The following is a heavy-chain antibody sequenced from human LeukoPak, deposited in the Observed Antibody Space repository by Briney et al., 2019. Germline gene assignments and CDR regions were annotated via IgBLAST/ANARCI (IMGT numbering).Heavy chain of an antibody. CDR3: ARQGFLEWLPGDIDY. J-gene: IGHJ4*02. V-gene: IGHV4-34*01. CDR2: IYYSGST. Sequence: SETLSLTCAVYGGSFSGYYWSWIRQPPGKGLEWIGSIYYSGSTYYNPSLKSRVTISVDTSKNQFSLKLSSVTAADTAVYYCARQGFLEWLPGDIDYWGQGTLVTVSS. D-gene: IGHD3-3*01. CDR1: GGSFSGYY.